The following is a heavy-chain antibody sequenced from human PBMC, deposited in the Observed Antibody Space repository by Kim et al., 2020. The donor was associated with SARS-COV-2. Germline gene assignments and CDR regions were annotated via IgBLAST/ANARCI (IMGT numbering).Heavy chain of an antibody. J-gene: IGHJ4*02. V-gene: IGHV5-10-1*01. CDR2: YT. Sequence: YTNYSPSFQGHVTISADRSISTAYLQWSSLKASDTAMYYCASSSNYYFDYWGQGTLVTVSS. CDR3: ASSSNYYFDY.